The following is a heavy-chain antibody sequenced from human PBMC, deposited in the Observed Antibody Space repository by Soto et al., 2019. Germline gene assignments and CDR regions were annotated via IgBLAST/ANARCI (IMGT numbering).Heavy chain of an antibody. CDR3: AKDGVVVPAARALGY. V-gene: IGHV3-23*01. D-gene: IGHD2-2*01. CDR1: GFTFSSYA. Sequence: EVQLLESGGGLVQPGGSLRLSCAASGFTFSSYAMSWVRQAPGKGLEWVSAISGSGGSTYYADSVKGRFTISRDNSKNTLYQQMNSLRAEDTAVYYCAKDGVVVPAARALGYWGQGTLVTVSS. J-gene: IGHJ4*02. CDR2: ISGSGGST.